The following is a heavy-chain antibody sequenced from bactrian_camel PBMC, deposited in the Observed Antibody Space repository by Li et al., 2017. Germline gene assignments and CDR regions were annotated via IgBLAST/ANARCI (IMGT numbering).Heavy chain of an antibody. CDR2: INSGGGST. CDR1: GFTFSSYD. CDR3: AAKLGWCSFGDNWDADFDY. J-gene: IGHJ6*01. V-gene: IGHV3S40*01. D-gene: IGHD3*01. Sequence: VQLVESGGGSVQPGGSLRLSCAASGFTFSSYDMSWDRQAPGKGLEWVSAINSGGGSTYYADSVKGRFTISKDNAKITLYLQMNSLKPEDTGVYYCAAKLGWCSFGDNWDADFDYWGQGTQVTV.